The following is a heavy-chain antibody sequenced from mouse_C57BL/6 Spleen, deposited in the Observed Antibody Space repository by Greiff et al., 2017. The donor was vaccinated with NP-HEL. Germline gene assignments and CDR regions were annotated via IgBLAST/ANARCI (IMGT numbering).Heavy chain of an antibody. CDR3: TTESRGAWFAY. V-gene: IGHV14-4*01. Sequence: EVKLMESGAELVRPGASVKLSCTASGFNIKDDYMHWVKQRPEQGLEWIGWLDPENGDTEYASKFQGKATITADTSSNTAYLQLSSLTSEDTAVYYCTTESRGAWFAYWGQGTLVTVSA. D-gene: IGHD1-1*01. CDR2: LDPENGDT. J-gene: IGHJ3*01. CDR1: GFNIKDDY.